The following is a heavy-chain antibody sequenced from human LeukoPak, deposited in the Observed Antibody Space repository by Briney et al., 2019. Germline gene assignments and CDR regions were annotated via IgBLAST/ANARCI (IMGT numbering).Heavy chain of an antibody. Sequence: GGSLRLSCAASGFISSGSAIHWVRQASGKGLEWVGRIRSKANSYATAYGASAKGRFTISRDDSKNTAYLQMNSLRAEDTAVYYCAKDHYYDSSGYYQHWGQGTLVTVSS. J-gene: IGHJ1*01. D-gene: IGHD3-22*01. CDR3: AKDHYYDSSGYYQH. CDR1: GFISSGSA. V-gene: IGHV3-73*01. CDR2: IRSKANSYAT.